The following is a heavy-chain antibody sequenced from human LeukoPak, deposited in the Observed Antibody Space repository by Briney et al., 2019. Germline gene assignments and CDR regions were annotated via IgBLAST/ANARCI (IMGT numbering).Heavy chain of an antibody. Sequence: GGSLRLSCAASGFTFSSYWRHGVRQAPGKGLVWFSRINSDGSSTSYADSVKGPFTISRDNAKNTLYLQMNSLRAEDTAVYYCARENGDYDYHYYYMDVWGKGTTVTVSS. D-gene: IGHD4-17*01. CDR3: ARENGDYDYHYYYMDV. J-gene: IGHJ6*03. CDR2: INSDGSST. CDR1: GFTFSSYW. V-gene: IGHV3-74*01.